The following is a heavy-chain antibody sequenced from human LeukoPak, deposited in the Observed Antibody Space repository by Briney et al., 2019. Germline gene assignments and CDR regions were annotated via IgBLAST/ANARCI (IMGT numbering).Heavy chain of an antibody. CDR2: IDWNGAST. D-gene: IGHD3-22*01. CDR3: AKTNGYYSD. CDR1: GLKFDDCG. V-gene: IGHV3-20*04. J-gene: IGHJ4*02. Sequence: GGSLRLSCAASGLKFDDCGMSWVRQAPGKGLEWVSGIDWNGASTGFADSVKGRFTISRDNSKNSLSLQVSSLRAEDTAVYYCAKTNGYYSDWGQGTLVTVSS.